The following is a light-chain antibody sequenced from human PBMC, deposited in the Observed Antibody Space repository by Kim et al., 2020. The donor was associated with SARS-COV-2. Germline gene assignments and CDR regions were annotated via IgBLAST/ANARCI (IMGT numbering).Light chain of an antibody. V-gene: IGKV2-28*01. CDR3: MQALQTPYS. J-gene: IGKJ2*03. Sequence: EPASISCRSSQSLLHSNGYNYLDWYLQKPGQSPQLLIYLGSNRASGVPDRFSGSGPGTDFTLKISRVEAEDVGVYYCMQALQTPYSFGQGTKLEIK. CDR1: QSLLHSNGYNY. CDR2: LGS.